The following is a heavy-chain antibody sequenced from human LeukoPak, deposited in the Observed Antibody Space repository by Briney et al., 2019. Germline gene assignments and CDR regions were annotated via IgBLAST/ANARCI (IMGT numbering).Heavy chain of an antibody. CDR3: ARDHSCTNGVCHTVNAFDY. J-gene: IGHJ4*02. D-gene: IGHD2-8*01. V-gene: IGHV3-30-3*01. Sequence: GGSLRLSCAASGFTFSSYAMHWVRQAPGKGLEWVAVISYDGSNKYYADSVKGRFTISRDNSKNTLYLQMNSLRAEDTAVYYCARDHSCTNGVCHTVNAFDYWGQGTLVTVSS. CDR1: GFTFSSYA. CDR2: ISYDGSNK.